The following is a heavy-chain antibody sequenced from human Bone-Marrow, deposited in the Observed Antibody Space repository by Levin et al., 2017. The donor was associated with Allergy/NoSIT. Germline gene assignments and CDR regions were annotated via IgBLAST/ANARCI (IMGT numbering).Heavy chain of an antibody. D-gene: IGHD2-2*01. Sequence: GGSLRLSCAASGFNFRAYAMHWVRPAPGKGLEWLAIISFDGTNKYSADSVKGRFTVSRDNSNNTLHLEMHGLRTTDTAVYYCARGGARDTEGSSYDYWVRGTQVTVSS. CDR1: GFNFRAYA. V-gene: IGHV3-30*04. CDR2: ISFDGTNK. CDR3: ARGGARDTEGSSYDY. J-gene: IGHJ4*02.